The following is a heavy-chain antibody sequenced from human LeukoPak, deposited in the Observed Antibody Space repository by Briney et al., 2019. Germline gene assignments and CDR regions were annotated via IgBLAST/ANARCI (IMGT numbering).Heavy chain of an antibody. V-gene: IGHV3-7*01. CDR1: GFTFSNYW. J-gene: IGHJ4*02. CDR3: AGGRDRTELYFDS. CDR2: IKQDGSEK. D-gene: IGHD3/OR15-3a*01. Sequence: GGSLRLSCAVSGFTFSNYWMSWVRQAPGKGLEWVANIKQDGSEKYYVDSVKGRFTISRDNAKNSLYLQMNSLRVEDTAVYYCAGGRDRTELYFDSWGQGTLVTVSS.